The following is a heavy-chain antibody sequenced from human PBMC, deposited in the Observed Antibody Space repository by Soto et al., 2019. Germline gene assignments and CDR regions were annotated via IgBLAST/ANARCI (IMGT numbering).Heavy chain of an antibody. J-gene: IGHJ4*02. Sequence: SETLSLTCTVSGGSISSYYWSWIRQPPGKGLEWIGYIYYSGSTNYNPSLKSRVTISVDTSKNQFSLKLSSVTAADTAVYYCARYEMATFHFDNWGQGTLVTVSS. D-gene: IGHD5-12*01. V-gene: IGHV4-59*01. CDR1: GGSISSYY. CDR3: ARYEMATFHFDN. CDR2: IYYSGST.